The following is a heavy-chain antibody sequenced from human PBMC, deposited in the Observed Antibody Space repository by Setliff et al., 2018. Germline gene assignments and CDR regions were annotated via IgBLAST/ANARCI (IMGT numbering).Heavy chain of an antibody. CDR3: ARHKSNGSGSYPSLYMDV. D-gene: IGHD3-10*01. Sequence: SETLSLTCSVSGGSITSGGGFYWAWIRQPPGKGLEWVATIYYSGSTYSNPSLKSRLIISVDAPDNQFSVKLSSVTAADTAVYYCARHKSNGSGSYPSLYMDVWGKGIMVTVSS. CDR1: GGSITSGGGFY. CDR2: IYYSGST. J-gene: IGHJ6*03. V-gene: IGHV4-39*01.